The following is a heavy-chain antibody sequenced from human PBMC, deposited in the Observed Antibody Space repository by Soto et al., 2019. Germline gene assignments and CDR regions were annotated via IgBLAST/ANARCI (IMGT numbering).Heavy chain of an antibody. J-gene: IGHJ4*02. CDR1: GGSISSYY. CDR3: ASTRMIVAHFDY. Sequence: SETLSLTCTVSGGSISSYYWSWIRQPPGKGLEWIGYIYYSGSANYNPSLKSRVTISVDTSKNQFSLKLSSVTAADTAVYYCASTRMIVAHFDYWGQGTLVTVSS. D-gene: IGHD3-22*01. V-gene: IGHV4-59*08. CDR2: IYYSGSA.